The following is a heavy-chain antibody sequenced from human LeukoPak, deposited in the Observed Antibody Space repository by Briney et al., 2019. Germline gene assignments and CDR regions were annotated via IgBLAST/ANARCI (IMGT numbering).Heavy chain of an antibody. V-gene: IGHV3-23*01. J-gene: IGHJ4*02. Sequence: GGSLRLSCAASGFTFSTYAMSWVRQAPGKGLEWVSNISGSGGSTYYSDSVKGRFTISGDNSKNTLYLQMNSLRAEDTAVYYCAKDLYYDSGGYYTPEYWGQGTLVTVSS. CDR3: AKDLYYDSGGYYTPEY. D-gene: IGHD3-10*01. CDR2: ISGSGGST. CDR1: GFTFSTYA.